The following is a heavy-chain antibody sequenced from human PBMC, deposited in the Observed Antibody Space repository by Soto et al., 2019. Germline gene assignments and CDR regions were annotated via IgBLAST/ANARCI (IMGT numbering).Heavy chain of an antibody. V-gene: IGHV4-34*01. J-gene: IGHJ4*02. CDR2: INHSGST. CDR3: ARGGTYYYGSEERDFDY. D-gene: IGHD3-10*01. Sequence: QVQLQQWGAGLLKPSETLSLTCAVYGGSFSGYYWSWIRQPPGKGLEWFGEINHSGSTNYNPSLKSRVTISVDTSKNQFSLKLSSVTAADTAVYYCARGGTYYYGSEERDFDYWGQGTLVTVSS. CDR1: GGSFSGYY.